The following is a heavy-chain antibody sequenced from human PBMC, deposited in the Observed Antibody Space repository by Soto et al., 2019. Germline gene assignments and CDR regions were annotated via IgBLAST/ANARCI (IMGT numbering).Heavy chain of an antibody. V-gene: IGHV3-30*07. D-gene: IGHD3-16*01. J-gene: IGHJ5*02. CDR3: AREGGKINWFDP. Sequence: PGGSLRLSCAASGFTFSSFAMNWVRQAPGKGLEWVAVTSYDGSNTYYADSVKGRFTISRDNAKNTLYLQMNSLRDEDTAVYYCAREGGKINWFDPWGQGTLVTVSS. CDR2: TSYDGSNT. CDR1: GFTFSSFA.